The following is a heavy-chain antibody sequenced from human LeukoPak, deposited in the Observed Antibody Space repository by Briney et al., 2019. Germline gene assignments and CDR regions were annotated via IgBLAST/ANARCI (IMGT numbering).Heavy chain of an antibody. CDR1: GYTLTELS. Sequence: ASVKVSCKVFGYTLTELSMHWVRQAPGRGLEWMGGFDPEDGETIYAQKFQGRVTMTEDTSTDTAYMELSSLRSEDTAVYYCATFSFEGYYYMDVWGKGTTVTVSS. V-gene: IGHV1-24*01. CDR2: FDPEDGET. J-gene: IGHJ6*03. CDR3: ATFSFEGYYYMDV.